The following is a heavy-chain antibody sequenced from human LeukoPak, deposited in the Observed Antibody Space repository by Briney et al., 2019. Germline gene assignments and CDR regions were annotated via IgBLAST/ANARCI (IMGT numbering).Heavy chain of an antibody. CDR1: GGSISSSSYY. D-gene: IGHD5-12*01. CDR2: IYYSGST. V-gene: IGHV4-39*01. CDR3: ARPSWNSGYEGPYYYGMDV. Sequence: SETLSLTCTVSGGSISSSSYYWGWIRQPPGKGLEWIGSIYYSGSTYYNPSLKSRVTISVDTSKNQFSLKLSSVTAADTAVYYCARPSWNSGYEGPYYYGMDVWGQGTTVTVSS. J-gene: IGHJ6*02.